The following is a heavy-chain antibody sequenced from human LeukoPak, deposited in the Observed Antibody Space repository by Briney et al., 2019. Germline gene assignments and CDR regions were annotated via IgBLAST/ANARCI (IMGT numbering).Heavy chain of an antibody. CDR3: ASLKASSYYYDSSGQSEGGFDY. CDR1: GFTFSSYG. J-gene: IGHJ4*02. CDR2: ISYDGSNK. D-gene: IGHD3-22*01. Sequence: PGRSLRLSCAASGFTFSSYGMHWVRQAPGKGLEWVAVISYDGSNKYYADSVKGRFTISRDNSKNTLYLQMNSPRAEDTAVYYCASLKASSYYYDSSGQSEGGFDYWGQGTLVTVSS. V-gene: IGHV3-30*19.